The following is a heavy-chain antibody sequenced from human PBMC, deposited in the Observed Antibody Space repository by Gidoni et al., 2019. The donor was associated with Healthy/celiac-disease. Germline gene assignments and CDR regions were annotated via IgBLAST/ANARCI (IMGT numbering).Heavy chain of an antibody. Sequence: EVQLVESGGGLVQPGRSLRLSCAASGFTFDDYAMHWVRQAPGKGLEWVSGISWNSGSIGYADSVKGRFTISRDNAKNSLYLQMNSLRAEDTALYYCAKDIIPAGIAVAGTGFDYWGQGTLVTVSS. CDR1: GFTFDDYA. CDR3: AKDIIPAGIAVAGTGFDY. CDR2: ISWNSGSI. J-gene: IGHJ4*02. V-gene: IGHV3-9*01. D-gene: IGHD6-19*01.